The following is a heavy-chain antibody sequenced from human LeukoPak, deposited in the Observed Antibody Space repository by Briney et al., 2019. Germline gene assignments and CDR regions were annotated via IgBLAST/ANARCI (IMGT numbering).Heavy chain of an antibody. CDR1: GYTFTGYY. CDR3: ARTNGGYEYN. D-gene: IGHD5-12*01. CDR2: INPYSGDT. V-gene: IGHV1-2*02. J-gene: IGHJ4*02. Sequence: ASVKVSCKTSGYTFTGYYMHWVRQAPGQGLEWMGWINPYSGDTTYAQKFQGRLTLTRDTSISTAYMEVSRLKSDDTAVYYCARTNGGYEYNWGQGTRVIVSS.